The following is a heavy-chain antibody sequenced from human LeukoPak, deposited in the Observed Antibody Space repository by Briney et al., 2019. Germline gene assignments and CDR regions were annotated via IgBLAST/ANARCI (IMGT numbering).Heavy chain of an antibody. D-gene: IGHD1-26*01. CDR1: GFTFSGYE. J-gene: IGHJ4*02. Sequence: PGGSLRLSCAASGFTFSGYEMNWVRQAPGKGLEWVSYISIFSSTIYYADSVKGRFTISRDDANSLVYLQMNSLRAEDTAVYYCARTNERELDYWGQGTLVTVSS. CDR2: ISIFSSTI. CDR3: ARTNERELDY. V-gene: IGHV3-48*03.